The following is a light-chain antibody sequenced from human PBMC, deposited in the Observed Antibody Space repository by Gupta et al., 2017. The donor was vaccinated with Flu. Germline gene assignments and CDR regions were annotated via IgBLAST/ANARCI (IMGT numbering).Light chain of an antibody. CDR2: GSS. CDR3: QHFDKSPWT. V-gene: IGKV3-20*01. J-gene: IGKJ1*01. CDR1: QSVSSNY. Sequence: IVLTPSPATMSLFPGERATISCRASQSVSSNYLAWYQQKPGQAPRLILYGSSSRATVIPGRFSGSGSGTDFIPTISRLAPEYAAVYYWQHFDKSPWTFGQGTRVEIK.